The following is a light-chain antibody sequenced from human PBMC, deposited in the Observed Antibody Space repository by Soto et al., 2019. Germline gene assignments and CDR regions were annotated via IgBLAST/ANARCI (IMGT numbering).Light chain of an antibody. Sequence: QSALTQPASVSGSPGQSITISCTGTSSDIGSYNYVAWYQQFPGKTPKLMIYEVTSRPSGVSNRFSGSKSGNTASLTISGLQPEDEADYYCSSYTTSSTVVFGTGTKVTVL. CDR3: SSYTTSSTVV. J-gene: IGLJ1*01. CDR2: EVT. V-gene: IGLV2-14*03. CDR1: SSDIGSYNY.